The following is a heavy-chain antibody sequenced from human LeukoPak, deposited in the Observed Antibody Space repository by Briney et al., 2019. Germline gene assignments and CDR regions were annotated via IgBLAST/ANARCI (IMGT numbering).Heavy chain of an antibody. CDR2: IYHSGST. D-gene: IGHD6-19*01. CDR1: GGSFSSSNW. V-gene: IGHV4-4*02. J-gene: IGHJ3*02. Sequence: SETLSLTCAVSGGSFSSSNWWSWVRQPPGKGLEWIGEIYHSGSTNYTPSLKSRVTISVDKSKNQFSLKLSSVTAADTAVYYCARDGTYRSGWSRRGGFDIWGQGTMVTVSS. CDR3: ARDGTYRSGWSRRGGFDI.